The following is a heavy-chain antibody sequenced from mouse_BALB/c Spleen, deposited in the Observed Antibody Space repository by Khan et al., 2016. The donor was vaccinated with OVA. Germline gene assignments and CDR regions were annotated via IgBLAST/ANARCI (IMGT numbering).Heavy chain of an antibody. Sequence: QIQLVQSGPEPKKPGETVKISCKASGYTFTNYGMNWVKQSPGKGLKWMGWINTCTGEPTYADDFKVRFAFSLETSASTAYLQVNNLKNEDIATYYCARCYWYLDLWGEGTTVTVSS. V-gene: IGHV9-1*02. J-gene: IGHJ1*01. CDR1: GYTFTNYG. CDR2: INTCTGEP. CDR3: ARCYWYLDL.